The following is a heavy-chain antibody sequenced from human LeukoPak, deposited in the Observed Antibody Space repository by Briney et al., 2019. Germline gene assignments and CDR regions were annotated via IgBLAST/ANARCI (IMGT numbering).Heavy chain of an antibody. D-gene: IGHD4-23*01. CDR1: GGSISSGGYS. V-gene: IGHV4-30-2*01. CDR3: ARGRTTVVTPYYFDY. Sequence: PSETLSLTCAVSGGSISSGGYSWSWIRQPPGKGLGWIGYIYHSGSTYYNPSLKSRVTISVDRSKNQFSLKLSSVTAADTAVYYCARGRTTVVTPYYFDYWGQGTLVTVSS. CDR2: IYHSGST. J-gene: IGHJ4*02.